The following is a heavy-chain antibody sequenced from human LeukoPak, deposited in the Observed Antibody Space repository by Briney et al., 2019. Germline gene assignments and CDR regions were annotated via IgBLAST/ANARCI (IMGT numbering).Heavy chain of an antibody. J-gene: IGHJ4*02. CDR1: GFTFSNAW. D-gene: IGHD3-22*01. CDR3: TTDSYYDSSGYPWGVLKVFDY. Sequence: PGGSLRLSCAASGFTFSNAWMNWVRQAPGKGLEWVGRIKSKTDGGTTDYAAPVKGRFTISRDDSKNTLYLQMNSLKTEDTAVYYCTTDSYYDSSGYPWGVLKVFDYWGQGTLVTVSS. V-gene: IGHV3-15*07. CDR2: IKSKTDGGTT.